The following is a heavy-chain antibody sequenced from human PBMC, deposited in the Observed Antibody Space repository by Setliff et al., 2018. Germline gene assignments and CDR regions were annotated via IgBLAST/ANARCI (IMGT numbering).Heavy chain of an antibody. D-gene: IGHD2-15*01. V-gene: IGHV1-46*01. CDR1: GYTLTNYY. Sequence: GASVKVSCKASGYTLTNYYMHWVRQAPGQGLEWMGIINPSGGLTRYAQKFQGRVTMTRDTSRNQFSLELRSVTVADTATYYCVRPGGTTVVARHFDYWGSGILVTVS. CDR3: VRPGGTTVVARHFDY. CDR2: INPSGGLT. J-gene: IGHJ4*01.